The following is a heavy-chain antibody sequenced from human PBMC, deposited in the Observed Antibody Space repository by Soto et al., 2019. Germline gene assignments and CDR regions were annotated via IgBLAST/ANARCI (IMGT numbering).Heavy chain of an antibody. D-gene: IGHD1-1*01. CDR3: ARVTPGNNLYYFSGLDV. CDR1: GFNFGTYA. V-gene: IGHV3-30-3*01. Sequence: HLGGSLRLSCVASGFNFGTYAIHWVRQAPGKGLQWVALIAYDGINTYYADSVKGRFTISRDNSKNTLHLQMNSLRPEDTGVYFCARVTPGNNLYYFSGLDVWGQGTSVTVSS. J-gene: IGHJ6*02. CDR2: IAYDGINT.